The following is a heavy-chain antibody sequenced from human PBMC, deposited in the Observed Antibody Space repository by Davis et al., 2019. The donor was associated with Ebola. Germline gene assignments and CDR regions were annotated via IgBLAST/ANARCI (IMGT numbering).Heavy chain of an antibody. V-gene: IGHV1-3*01. CDR2: INAGNGNT. J-gene: IGHJ4*02. D-gene: IGHD2-15*01. CDR1: GYTFTSYT. Sequence: AASVKVSCKASGYTFTSYTMHWVRQAPGQRLEWMGWINAGNGNTKYSQKFRGRITITRDTSASTAYMELSSLRSEDTAVYYCARDRGSSYEFDYWGQGTLVTVSS. CDR3: ARDRGSSYEFDY.